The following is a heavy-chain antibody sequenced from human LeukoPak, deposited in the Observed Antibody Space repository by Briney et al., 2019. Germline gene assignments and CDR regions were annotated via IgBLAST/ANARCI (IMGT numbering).Heavy chain of an antibody. CDR3: ARGGLAARLPDWFDP. CDR1: GSTFNTSW. CDR2: IDSDGSST. J-gene: IGHJ5*02. V-gene: IGHV3-74*01. Sequence: PGGSLRLSCAASGSTFNTSWMHWVRQAPGKGLVWVSRIDSDGSSTNYADSVKGRFTISRDNAKNTLYLQMNSLRAEDTAVYYCARGGLAARLPDWFDPWGQGTLVTVSS. D-gene: IGHD6-6*01.